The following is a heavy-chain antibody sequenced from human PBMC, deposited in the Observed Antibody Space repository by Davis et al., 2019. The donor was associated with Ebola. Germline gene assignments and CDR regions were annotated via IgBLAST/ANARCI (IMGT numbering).Heavy chain of an antibody. D-gene: IGHD6-13*01. J-gene: IGHJ4*02. Sequence: ASVTVSCMASRYTLTSYSMKWVRQAPGQGLEWMGWINTNTGNPTYAQGFTGRFVFSLDTSVVTAYLQISSLKTEDTAVYYCARAGSLYWGQGTLVTVSS. V-gene: IGHV7-4-1*02. CDR2: INTNTGNP. CDR1: RYTLTSYS. CDR3: ARAGSLY.